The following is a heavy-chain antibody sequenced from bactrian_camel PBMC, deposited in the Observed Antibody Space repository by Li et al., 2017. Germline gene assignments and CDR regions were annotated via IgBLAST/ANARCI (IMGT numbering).Heavy chain of an antibody. J-gene: IGHJ6*01. CDR2: IATGSGNT. D-gene: IGHD2*01. V-gene: IGHV3S63*01. CDR1: EYEYSATC. Sequence: HVQLVESGGGSVQAGESLTISCVYEYEYSATCMGWFRQAPGKEREGVARIATGSGNTYYADSVKGRFTISQVNAKNTVYLQMNSLKPEDTAMYYCAARGPYCYTTLSVRDFTYWGQGTQVTVS. CDR3: AARGPYCYTTLSVRDFTY.